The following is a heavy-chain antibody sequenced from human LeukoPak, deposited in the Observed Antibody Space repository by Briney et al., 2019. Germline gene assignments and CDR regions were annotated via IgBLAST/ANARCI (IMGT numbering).Heavy chain of an antibody. CDR1: GFTFSNYA. CDR3: AKWGDYDILTGYYDSDY. Sequence: GASLRLSSAASGFTFSNYAMSWVRQAPGKGLEWVSAIVGSGGSTYYADSVKGRFTISRDNPKNTLYLQMNSLRAEDTAVYYCAKWGDYDILTGYYDSDYWGQGTLVTVSS. D-gene: IGHD3-9*01. CDR2: IVGSGGST. V-gene: IGHV3-23*01. J-gene: IGHJ4*02.